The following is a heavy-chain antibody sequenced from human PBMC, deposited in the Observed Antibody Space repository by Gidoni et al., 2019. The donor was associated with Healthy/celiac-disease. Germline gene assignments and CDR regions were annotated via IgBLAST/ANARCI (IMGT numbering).Heavy chain of an antibody. CDR2: IIPILGIA. J-gene: IGHJ5*02. V-gene: IGHV1-69*08. CDR1: GGTFSSYT. CDR3: ARDERLDP. Sequence: QVQLVQSGAEVKQPGSSVKFSCKASGGTFSSYTISWVRQAPGQGLEWMGRIIPILGIANYAQKCQGRVTITAEKSTSTAYMELSSLRSEDTAVYYCARDERLDPWGQGTLVTVSS.